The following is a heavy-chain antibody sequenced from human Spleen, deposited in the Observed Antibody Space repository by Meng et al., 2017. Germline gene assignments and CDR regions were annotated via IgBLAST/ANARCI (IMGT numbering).Heavy chain of an antibody. Sequence: QVQLQESGPGLVKPSQTLSLTCTVSGDSISSGGYYWSWIRQHPGKGLEWIGFIYYSGTTYYNPSLKSRVSISVDTSKNQFSLKLSSVTAADTAVYYCARATSSGYSWYFDLWGRGTLVTVSS. J-gene: IGHJ2*01. V-gene: IGHV4-31*03. D-gene: IGHD3-22*01. CDR2: IYYSGTT. CDR3: ARATSSGYSWYFDL. CDR1: GDSISSGGYY.